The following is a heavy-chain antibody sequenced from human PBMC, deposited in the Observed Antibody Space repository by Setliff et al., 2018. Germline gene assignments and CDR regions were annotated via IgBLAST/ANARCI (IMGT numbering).Heavy chain of an antibody. CDR2: IYHSGSA. J-gene: IGHJ3*01. V-gene: IGHV4-30-4*08. CDR3: AREVGTSTSSDAFDV. CDR1: GESISSGDYF. D-gene: IGHD1-26*01. Sequence: SETLSLTCTVSGESISSGDYFWSLIRQPPGKGLEWIAYIYHSGSAYYNPYLKSLVTMSVDTSKNQFSLHLTSVTAADTAVYYCAREVGTSTSSDAFDVWGQGMMVTVSS.